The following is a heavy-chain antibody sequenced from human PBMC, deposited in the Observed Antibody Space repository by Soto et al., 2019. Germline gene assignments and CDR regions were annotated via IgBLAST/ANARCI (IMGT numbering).Heavy chain of an antibody. J-gene: IGHJ4*02. CDR1: GYTFTSYA. CDR2: INAGNGNT. V-gene: IGHV1-3*01. CDR3: AREDPLYYDILTGSPGLDY. Sequence: ASVKVSCKASGYTFTSYAMHWVRQAPGQRLEWMGWINAGNGNTKYSQKFQGRVTITRDTSASTAYMELSSLRAEDTAVYYCAREDPLYYDILTGSPGLDYWGQGTLVTVSS. D-gene: IGHD3-9*01.